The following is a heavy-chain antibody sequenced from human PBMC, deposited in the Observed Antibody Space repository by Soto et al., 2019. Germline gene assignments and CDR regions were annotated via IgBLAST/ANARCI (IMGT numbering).Heavy chain of an antibody. CDR1: GFTLSSYL. J-gene: IGHJ1*01. CDR3: ARCVGAVAGSN. CDR2: IKGDGSEK. Sequence: SGGSLRLSCVASGFTLSSYLVSWVRQAPGKGPEWVANIKGDGSEKYYADSVKGRFTISRDNAKNSLLLEMNSLRAEDTALYYCARCVGAVAGSNLGQGTLVTVSS. V-gene: IGHV3-7*05. D-gene: IGHD6-19*01.